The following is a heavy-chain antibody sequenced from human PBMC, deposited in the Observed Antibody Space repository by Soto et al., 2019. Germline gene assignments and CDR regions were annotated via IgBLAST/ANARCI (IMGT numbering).Heavy chain of an antibody. Sequence: GASVKVSCKASGYTFTSYCISWVRQAPGQGLEWMGWISAYNGNTNYAQKLQGRVTMTTDTSTSTAYMELRSLRSDDTAVYYCARDLPPFDWLSYYYYYYGMDVWGQGTTVTVSS. CDR2: ISAYNGNT. CDR3: ARDLPPFDWLSYYYYYYGMDV. V-gene: IGHV1-18*04. CDR1: GYTFTSYC. D-gene: IGHD3-9*01. J-gene: IGHJ6*02.